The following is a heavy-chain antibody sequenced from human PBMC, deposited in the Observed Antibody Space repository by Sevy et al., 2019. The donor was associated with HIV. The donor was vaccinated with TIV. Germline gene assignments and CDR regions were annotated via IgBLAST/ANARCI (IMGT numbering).Heavy chain of an antibody. D-gene: IGHD2-15*01. J-gene: IGHJ4*02. CDR2: ISSSSSYI. V-gene: IGHV3-21*04. Sequence: GGSLRLSCAASGFTFSSYSMNWVRQAPGKGLEWVSSISSSSSYIYYADSVKGQFTISRDNAKNSLYLQMNSLRAEDTAVYYCAREAVVVAALDYWGQGTLVTVSS. CDR1: GFTFSSYS. CDR3: AREAVVVAALDY.